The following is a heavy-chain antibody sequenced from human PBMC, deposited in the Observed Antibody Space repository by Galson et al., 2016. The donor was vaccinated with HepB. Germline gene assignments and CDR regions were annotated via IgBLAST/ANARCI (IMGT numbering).Heavy chain of an antibody. Sequence: SLRLSCAASGFTFSSYAMSWVRQAPGKGLEWVSSLSHNGGGAYYAESVKGRFTISRDNSKNTLYLQMNSLRAEDTAVYYCAKVIPSTLIIINALDFWGQGTLVTVSS. D-gene: IGHD3/OR15-3a*01. CDR1: GFTFSSYA. CDR2: LSHNGGGA. CDR3: AKVIPSTLIIINALDF. J-gene: IGHJ4*02. V-gene: IGHV3-23*01.